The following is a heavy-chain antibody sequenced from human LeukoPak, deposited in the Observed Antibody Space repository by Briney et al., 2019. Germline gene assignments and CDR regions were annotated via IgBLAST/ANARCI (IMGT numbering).Heavy chain of an antibody. J-gene: IGHJ4*02. Sequence: GVPLRLSCAVYVYLFSICAMSWVRQSRAGGLEWVSTIRGSGSSTYDADSVKGRFTISRDNYKNTVYLQMNSLRADDTAVYYCAKDRSCINDVCHGDFDYWGQGTLVTVSS. CDR2: IRGSGSST. D-gene: IGHD2-8*01. CDR3: AKDRSCINDVCHGDFDY. V-gene: IGHV3-23*01. CDR1: VYLFSICA.